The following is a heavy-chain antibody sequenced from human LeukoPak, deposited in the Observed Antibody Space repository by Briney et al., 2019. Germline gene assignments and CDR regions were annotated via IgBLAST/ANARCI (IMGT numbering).Heavy chain of an antibody. J-gene: IGHJ4*02. Sequence: GSLRLSCAASGFTFSSYSMNWVRQAPGKGLEWVSYISSSSSTIYYADSVKGRFTISRDNAKSSLYLQMNSLRAEDTAVYYCARDGRFDYWGQGTLVTVSS. CDR1: GFTFSSYS. CDR2: ISSSSSTI. CDR3: ARDGRFDY. V-gene: IGHV3-48*01.